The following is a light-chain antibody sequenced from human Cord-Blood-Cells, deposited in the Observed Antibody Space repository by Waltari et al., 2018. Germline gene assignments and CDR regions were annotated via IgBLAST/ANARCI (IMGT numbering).Light chain of an antibody. CDR2: QDS. Sequence: PGQTASITCSGDKLGDKYACWYQQKPGQSPVLVIYQDSKRPSGIPERFSGSNSGNTATLTISGTQAMDEADYYCQAWDSSTVVFGGGTKLTVL. J-gene: IGLJ2*01. V-gene: IGLV3-1*01. CDR1: KLGDKY. CDR3: QAWDSSTVV.